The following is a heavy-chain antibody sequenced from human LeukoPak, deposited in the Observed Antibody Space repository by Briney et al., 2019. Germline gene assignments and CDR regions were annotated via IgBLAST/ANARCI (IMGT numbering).Heavy chain of an antibody. Sequence: GGSLRLSCAASGFTLSIYWMSWVRQAPGKGLEWVANINQNGSATYYVDSVKGRFTISRDNAKNTLFLQMNSLRAEDTAVFYCVRAGGPHTVDVWGQGTTVTVSS. CDR1: GFTLSIYW. CDR2: INQNGSAT. CDR3: VRAGGPHTVDV. J-gene: IGHJ6*02. D-gene: IGHD2-8*02. V-gene: IGHV3-7*01.